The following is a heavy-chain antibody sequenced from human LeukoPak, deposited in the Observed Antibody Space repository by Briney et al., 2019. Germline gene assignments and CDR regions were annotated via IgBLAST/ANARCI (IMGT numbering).Heavy chain of an antibody. V-gene: IGHV4-39*01. J-gene: IGHJ4*02. Sequence: SETLSLTCTVSGGSISSSSYYWGWIRQPPGKGLEWIGSIYYSGSTYYNPSLKSRVTISVDTSKNQFSLKLSSVTAADTAVYYCAGLGGYSSSSAGDYWGQGTLVAVSS. D-gene: IGHD6-6*01. CDR1: GGSISSSSYY. CDR3: AGLGGYSSSSAGDY. CDR2: IYYSGST.